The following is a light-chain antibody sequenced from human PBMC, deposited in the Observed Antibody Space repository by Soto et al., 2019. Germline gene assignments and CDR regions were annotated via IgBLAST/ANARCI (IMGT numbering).Light chain of an antibody. CDR3: AAWDESLNGNYV. CDR2: SNN. V-gene: IGLV1-44*01. J-gene: IGLJ1*01. Sequence: QSALTQPPSASGTPGQRVTISCSGSSSNIGSNTVNWYQQLPGTAPKLLIYSNNQRPSGVPDRFSGSKSGTPASLAISGLQSEDEADYYCAAWDESLNGNYVSGTGTKVTVL. CDR1: SSNIGSNT.